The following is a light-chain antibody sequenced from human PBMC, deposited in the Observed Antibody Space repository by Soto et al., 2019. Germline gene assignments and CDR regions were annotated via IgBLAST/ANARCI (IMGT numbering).Light chain of an antibody. CDR1: SNDIGDYNY. CDR3: SSYAHSSIYV. Sequence: QSALTQPASVSGSPGQSITISCTGTSNDIGDYNYVSWFQQHPGKAPKLMIYEVSNRPSGISTRFSGSKSGNTASLTISGLQADDEADYYCSSYAHSSIYVFGTGTKVTVL. V-gene: IGLV2-14*01. J-gene: IGLJ1*01. CDR2: EVS.